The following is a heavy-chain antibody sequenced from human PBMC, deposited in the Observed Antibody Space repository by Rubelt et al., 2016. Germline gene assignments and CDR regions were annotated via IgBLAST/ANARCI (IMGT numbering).Heavy chain of an antibody. Sequence: QLQLQESGPGLVKPSETLSLTCTVSGGSISSSSYYWGWIRQPPGKGLEWIGSIYYSGSTYYNPSLKSRVTISVDKSKNQFSLKLSSVTAADTAVYYCARFPPLRDYYYYGMDVWGQGTTVTVSS. CDR2: IYYSGST. J-gene: IGHJ6*02. CDR3: ARFPPLRDYYYYGMDV. CDR1: GGSISSSSYY. D-gene: IGHD5-12*01. V-gene: IGHV4-39*07.